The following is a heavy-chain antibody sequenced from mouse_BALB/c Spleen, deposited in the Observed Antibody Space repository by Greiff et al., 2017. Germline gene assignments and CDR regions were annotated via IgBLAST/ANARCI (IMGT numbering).Heavy chain of an antibody. D-gene: IGHD2-14*01. CDR2: INPSSGYT. CDR1: GYTFTSYT. Sequence: VQLQQSGAELARPGASVKMSCKASGYTFTSYTMHWVKQRPGQGLEWIGYINPSSGYTNYNQKFKDKATLTADKSSSTAYMQLSSLTSEDSAVYYCARRYYRYDGFYAMDYWGQGTSVTVSS. V-gene: IGHV1-4*01. J-gene: IGHJ4*01. CDR3: ARRYYRYDGFYAMDY.